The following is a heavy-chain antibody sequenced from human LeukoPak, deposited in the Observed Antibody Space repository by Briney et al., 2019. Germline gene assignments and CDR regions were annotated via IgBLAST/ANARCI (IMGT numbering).Heavy chain of an antibody. CDR3: AQTRFISPRYCFDY. D-gene: IGHD2-15*01. V-gene: IGHV3-23*01. CDR1: GFTFSNYA. Sequence: GGSLRLSCAASGFTFSNYAMSWVRQAPGKGLESVSGIGNSGTSTYYADSVKGRLTISRDNSKDTLFLQMNSLRAEDTAVYFCAQTRFISPRYCFDYWGQGTLVTVSS. J-gene: IGHJ4*02. CDR2: IGNSGTST.